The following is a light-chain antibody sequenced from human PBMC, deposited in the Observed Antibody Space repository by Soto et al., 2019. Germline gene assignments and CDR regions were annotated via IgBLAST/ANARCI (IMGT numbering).Light chain of an antibody. CDR3: QQYESYSPWT. Sequence: MTHSPSALSASLLYSATITVRSSQSISSWLAWYQQKPGKAPKLLIYDASTLQSGVPSRYSGSGSGTEFTLTISNLQPDDFATYYCQQYESYSPWTFGQGTKVDIK. J-gene: IGKJ1*01. CDR2: DAS. V-gene: IGKV1-5*01. CDR1: QSISSW.